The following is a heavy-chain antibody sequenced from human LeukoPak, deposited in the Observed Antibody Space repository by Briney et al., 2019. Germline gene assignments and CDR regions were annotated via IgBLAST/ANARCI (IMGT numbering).Heavy chain of an antibody. CDR3: AREDYCSGGSCYSGYFQH. CDR1: GGSISSHNYY. D-gene: IGHD2-15*01. CDR2: IYYSGST. J-gene: IGHJ1*01. V-gene: IGHV4-39*07. Sequence: SETLSLTCTVPGGSISSHNYYWGWIRQPPGKRLEWIGSIYYSGSTYYNPSLKSRVTISVDTSKNQFSLKLSSVTAADTAVYYCAREDYCSGGSCYSGYFQHWGQGTLVTVSS.